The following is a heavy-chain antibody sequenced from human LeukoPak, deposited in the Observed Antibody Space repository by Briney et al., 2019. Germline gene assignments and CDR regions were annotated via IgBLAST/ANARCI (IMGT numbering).Heavy chain of an antibody. CDR3: ATGTEDPYYYYYYMDV. D-gene: IGHD1-14*01. Sequence: VASVKVSCKASGYTFTRYDINWVRQATGQGLEWRGGMNPNSGNTGYAQKFQGRVTMTRNTSISTAYMELSSLRSEDTAVYYCATGTEDPYYYYYYMDVRGKGTTVTVSS. CDR1: GYTFTRYD. V-gene: IGHV1-8*01. CDR2: MNPNSGNT. J-gene: IGHJ6*03.